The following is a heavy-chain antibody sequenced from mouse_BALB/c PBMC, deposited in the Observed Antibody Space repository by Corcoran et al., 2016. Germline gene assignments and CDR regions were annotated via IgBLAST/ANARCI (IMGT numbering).Heavy chain of an antibody. CDR1: GYTFTNYG. J-gene: IGHJ1*01. Sequence: QIQLVQSGPELKKPGETVKISCKASGYTFTNYGMNWVKQAPGKGLKWMGWINTYTGEPTYADDFKGRFAFSLETSASTAYLQINNLKNEDMATYFCARSYGNYGYFDVWGAGTTVTVSS. V-gene: IGHV9-1*02. CDR2: INTYTGEP. CDR3: ARSYGNYGYFDV. D-gene: IGHD2-1*01.